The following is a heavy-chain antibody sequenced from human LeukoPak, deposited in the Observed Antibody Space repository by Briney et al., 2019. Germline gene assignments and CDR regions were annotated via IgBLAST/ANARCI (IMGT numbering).Heavy chain of an antibody. J-gene: IGHJ6*03. CDR3: ARGGSSGWYRSYYYYMDV. Sequence: ASVKVSCKASGYTFTSYYMHWVRQAPGQGLEWMGIINPSGGSTSYAQKFQGRVTMTRDMSTSTVYMELSSLRSEDTAVYYCARGGSSGWYRSYYYYMDVWGKGTTVTISS. CDR1: GYTFTSYY. D-gene: IGHD6-19*01. CDR2: INPSGGST. V-gene: IGHV1-46*01.